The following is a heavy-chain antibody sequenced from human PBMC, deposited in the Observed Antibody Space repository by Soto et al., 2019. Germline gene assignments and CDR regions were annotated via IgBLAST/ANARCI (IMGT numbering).Heavy chain of an antibody. CDR1: GTIFSSYT. CDR2: IIPILGET. D-gene: IGHD1-26*01. CDR3: ARGLGSRMDD. J-gene: IGHJ6*02. Sequence: QVQLVQSGAEVKKPGSSVRVSCKASGTIFSSYTISWVRQAPGQGLEWMGRIIPILGETNSAQKFQGRVTLTADKSTNTAYMQLNSLRLEDTAVYYCARGLGSRMDDWRQATTVTVSS. V-gene: IGHV1-69*08.